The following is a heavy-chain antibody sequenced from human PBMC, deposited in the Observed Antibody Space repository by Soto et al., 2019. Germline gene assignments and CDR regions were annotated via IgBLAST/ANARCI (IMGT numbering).Heavy chain of an antibody. CDR3: AREASAVVSLDY. CDR1: GYIFTAYS. D-gene: IGHD2-15*01. J-gene: IGHJ4*02. Sequence: ASVKVSCKASGYIFTAYSMHWVRQAPGQGLEWLGWINPNSGDTIYAQKFQDRVTMTCDTSVSTAYLELSSLSSDDTALYYCAREASAVVSLDYRGQGTLVTVSS. V-gene: IGHV1-2*02. CDR2: INPNSGDT.